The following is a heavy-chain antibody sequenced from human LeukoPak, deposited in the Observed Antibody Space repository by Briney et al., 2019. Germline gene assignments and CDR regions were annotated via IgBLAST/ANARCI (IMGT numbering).Heavy chain of an antibody. D-gene: IGHD3-3*01. CDR1: GFTFSSYS. Sequence: PGGSLRLSCAASGFTFSSYSMNWVRQAPGKGLEWVSYISSSSTIYYADSVKGRFTISRDNAKNSLYLQMNSLRAEDTAVYYCACSTYYDFWSGYYRPLYYYYYMDVWAKGPRSPSP. CDR2: ISSSSTI. V-gene: IGHV3-48*01. CDR3: ACSTYYDFWSGYYRPLYYYYYMDV. J-gene: IGHJ6*03.